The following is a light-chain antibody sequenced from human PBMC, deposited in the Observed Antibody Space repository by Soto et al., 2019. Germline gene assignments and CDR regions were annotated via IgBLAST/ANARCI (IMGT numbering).Light chain of an antibody. Sequence: DIQMTQSPSAMSASVGDRVTITCRATQGICNFLPWFQQKPGEAPKLLIYDASALPRGVPSRFSGSGSGTKFTLTIASLQPDDFATYYCQQYETFSGTFGPGTKVDI. V-gene: IGKV1-17*03. CDR2: DAS. J-gene: IGKJ1*01. CDR3: QQYETFSGT. CDR1: QGICNF.